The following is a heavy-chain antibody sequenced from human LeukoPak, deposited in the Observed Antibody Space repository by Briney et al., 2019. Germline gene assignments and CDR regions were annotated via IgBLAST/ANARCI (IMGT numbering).Heavy chain of an antibody. Sequence: PSETLSLTCAVYGGSFSGYNWSWIRKPPGKGLEWIGEINHSGSTNYNTSPKSRVTISVDTSKNQFSLKLSSVTAADTAVYYCARWDAAMGYNWFDPWGQGTLVTVSS. CDR1: GGSFSGYN. V-gene: IGHV4-34*01. CDR2: INHSGST. D-gene: IGHD5-18*01. CDR3: ARWDAAMGYNWFDP. J-gene: IGHJ5*02.